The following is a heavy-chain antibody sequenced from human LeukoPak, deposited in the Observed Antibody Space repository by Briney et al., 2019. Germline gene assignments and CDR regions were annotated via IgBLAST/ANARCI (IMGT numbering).Heavy chain of an antibody. V-gene: IGHV1-2*02. CDR1: GYTFTGYY. Sequence: ASVKVSCKASGYTFTGYYMHWVRQAPGQGLEWMGWINPNSGGTNCAQKFQGRVTMTRDTSISTAYMELSRLRSDDTAVYYCARSHYDILTGYYFDYWGQGTLVTVSS. D-gene: IGHD3-9*01. CDR2: INPNSGGT. CDR3: ARSHYDILTGYYFDY. J-gene: IGHJ4*02.